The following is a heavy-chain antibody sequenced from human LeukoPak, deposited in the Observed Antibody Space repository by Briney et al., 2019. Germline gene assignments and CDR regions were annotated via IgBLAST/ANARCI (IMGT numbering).Heavy chain of an antibody. CDR1: GYSFTSHW. V-gene: IGHV5-51*01. D-gene: IGHD2-2*01. CDR2: IYPGDSDT. Sequence: GESLKISCKGSGYSFTSHWIGWVRQMPGKGLEWMGIIYPGDSDTRYSPSFQGQVTISADKSISTAYLQWSSLKASDTAMYYCAATRYCSSTSCYSIDYWGQGTLVTVSS. J-gene: IGHJ4*02. CDR3: AATRYCSSTSCYSIDY.